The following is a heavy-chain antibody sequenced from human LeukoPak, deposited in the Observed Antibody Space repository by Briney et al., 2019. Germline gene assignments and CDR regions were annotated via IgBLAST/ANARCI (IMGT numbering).Heavy chain of an antibody. D-gene: IGHD1/OR15-1a*01. CDR1: GGSISSYY. Sequence: SETLSLTCTVSGGSISSYYWSWIRQPPGKGLEWIGYIYYSGSTNYNPSLKSRVTISVDTSKNQFSLKLSSVTAADTAVYYCAKQMAVYYYGVDVWGQGTTATVSS. CDR2: IYYSGST. V-gene: IGHV4-59*01. CDR3: AKQMAVYYYGVDV. J-gene: IGHJ6*02.